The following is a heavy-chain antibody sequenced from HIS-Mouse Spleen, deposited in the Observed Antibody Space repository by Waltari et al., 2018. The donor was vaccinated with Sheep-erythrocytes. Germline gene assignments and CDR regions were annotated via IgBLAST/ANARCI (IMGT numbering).Heavy chain of an antibody. D-gene: IGHD2-21*02. CDR3: ARVSGGNSNRFDY. Sequence: EVQLVESGGGLVQPGGSLRLSWAASGCSVRLDELSRAGQAPGKGLEWVSVIYSGGSTYYADSVKGRFTISRDNSKNTLYLQMNRLRAEDTAVYYCARVSGGNSNRFDYWGQGTLVTVSS. J-gene: IGHJ4*02. V-gene: IGHV3-66*01. CDR2: IYSGGST. CDR1: GCSVRLDE.